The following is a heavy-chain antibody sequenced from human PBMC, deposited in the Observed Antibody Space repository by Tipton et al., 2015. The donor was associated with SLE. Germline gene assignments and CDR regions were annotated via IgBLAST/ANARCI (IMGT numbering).Heavy chain of an antibody. CDR1: GVSIMSGGYY. CDR3: ARGLGAYSSGWRYYYYYMDV. CDR2: IYSNGAT. D-gene: IGHD6-19*01. Sequence: LRLSCNVSGVSIMSGGYYWTWIRQPAGRGLEWIGRIYSNGATNYNPSLMSRVTISVDTSKNQFSLKLSSVTAADTAVYYCARGLGAYSSGWRYYYYYMDVWGKGTTVTVSS. V-gene: IGHV4-61*02. J-gene: IGHJ6*03.